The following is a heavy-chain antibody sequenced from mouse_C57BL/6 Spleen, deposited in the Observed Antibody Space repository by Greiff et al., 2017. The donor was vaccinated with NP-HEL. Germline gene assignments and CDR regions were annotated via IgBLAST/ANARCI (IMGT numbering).Heavy chain of an antibody. V-gene: IGHV1-42*01. D-gene: IGHD1-1*01. CDR1: GYSFTGYY. J-gene: IGHJ3*01. CDR2: INPSTGGT. CDR3: ATYYYGSRDWFAY. Sequence: VQLQQSGPELVKPGASVKISCKASGYSFTGYYMNWVKQSPEKSLEWIGEINPSTGGTTYNQKFKAKATLTVDKSSSTAYMQLKSLTSEDSAVYYCATYYYGSRDWFAYWGQGTLVTVSA.